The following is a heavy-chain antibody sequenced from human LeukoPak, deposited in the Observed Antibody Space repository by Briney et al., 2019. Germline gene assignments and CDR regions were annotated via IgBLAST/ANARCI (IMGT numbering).Heavy chain of an antibody. V-gene: IGHV4-30-4*01. CDR1: GGSISSGDYY. Sequence: SQTLSLTCTVSGGSISSGDYYWRWIRQPPGTGLEWIGYIYYSGSTYYNPSLKSRVTISVDTSKNQFSLKLSSVTAADTAVYYCARIGLSDYYDSSGGSIGYWGQGTLVTVSS. D-gene: IGHD3-22*01. CDR2: IYYSGST. CDR3: ARIGLSDYYDSSGGSIGY. J-gene: IGHJ4*02.